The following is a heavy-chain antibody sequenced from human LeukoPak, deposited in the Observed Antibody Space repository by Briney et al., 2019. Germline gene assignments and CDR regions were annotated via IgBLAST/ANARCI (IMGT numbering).Heavy chain of an antibody. CDR3: ARRMTSRAFDY. Sequence: SGGSLRLSCVVSGFSFHSYVMTWVRQAPEKGLEWVSSISDSGDSTYAADSVKGRFTISRDNSKNTLYLHMNSLRVEDTARYFCARRMTSRAFDYWGQGTLVTVSS. D-gene: IGHD2-8*01. CDR2: ISDSGDST. V-gene: IGHV3-23*01. CDR1: GFSFHSYV. J-gene: IGHJ4*02.